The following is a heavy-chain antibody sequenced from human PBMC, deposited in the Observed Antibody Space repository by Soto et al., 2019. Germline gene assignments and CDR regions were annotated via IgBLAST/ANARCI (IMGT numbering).Heavy chain of an antibody. CDR3: AKSLRGVMIDFDY. CDR2: IRGSDGGT. V-gene: IGHV3-23*01. CDR1: GLTFSSYS. Sequence: GGSLRLXCAASGLTFSSYSMNWVRQAPGKGLEWISYIRGSDGGTDYAASVKGRFTISRDNSKNMLYLQMNSLRAEDTALYYCAKSLRGVMIDFDYWGQGTLVTVSS. J-gene: IGHJ4*02. D-gene: IGHD3-10*01.